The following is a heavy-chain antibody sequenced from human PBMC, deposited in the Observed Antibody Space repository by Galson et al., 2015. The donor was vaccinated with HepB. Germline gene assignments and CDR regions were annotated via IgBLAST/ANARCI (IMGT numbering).Heavy chain of an antibody. CDR1: GFTFSDYY. Sequence: SLRLSCAASGFTFSDYYMSWIRQTPGKGLEWVSYISSSGGTVFYADSVKGRFSISRDNAKNSLYLQMNSLRAEDTAVYYCARDRSWFDPWGQGTLVTVSS. V-gene: IGHV3-11*04. CDR2: ISSSGGTV. J-gene: IGHJ5*02. CDR3: ARDRSWFDP.